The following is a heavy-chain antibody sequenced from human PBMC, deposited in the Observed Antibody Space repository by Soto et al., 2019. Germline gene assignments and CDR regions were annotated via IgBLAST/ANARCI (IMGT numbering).Heavy chain of an antibody. CDR1: GGTFSSYA. D-gene: IGHD3-3*01. Sequence: SVKVSCTASGGTFSSYAISRVRQAPGQGLEWMGGIIPIFGTANYAQKFQGRVTITADESTSTAYMELSSLRSEDTAVYYCARDYDFWSGSDGLYYYGMDVWGQGTTVTVSS. J-gene: IGHJ6*02. V-gene: IGHV1-69*13. CDR3: ARDYDFWSGSDGLYYYGMDV. CDR2: IIPIFGTA.